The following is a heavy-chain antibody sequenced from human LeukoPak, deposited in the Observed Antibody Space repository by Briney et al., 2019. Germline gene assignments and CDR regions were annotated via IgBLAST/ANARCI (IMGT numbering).Heavy chain of an antibody. V-gene: IGHV1-69*13. J-gene: IGHJ5*02. CDR1: GGTFSSYA. CDR3: ARGGPRGYCSSTSCYEQRGWFDP. Sequence: ASVKVSCEASGGTFSSYAINWVRQAPGQGPEWMGGIIPIFGTANYAQKFQGRVTITVDESTSTAYMELSSLRSEDTAVYYCARGGPRGYCSSTSCYEQRGWFDPWGQGTLVTVSS. CDR2: IIPIFGTA. D-gene: IGHD2-2*01.